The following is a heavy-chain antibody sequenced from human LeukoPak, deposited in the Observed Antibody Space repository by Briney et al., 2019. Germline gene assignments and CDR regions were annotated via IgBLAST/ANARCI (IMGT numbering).Heavy chain of an antibody. CDR1: GFTFSSYS. Sequence: GGSLRLSCAASGFTFSSYSMNWVRQAPGKGLEWVSYISSSSSTIYYADFVKGRFTISRDNAKNSLYLHMNSLKDEDTAVYYCARGALDFDYWGQGTLVTVSS. CDR3: ARGALDFDY. CDR2: ISSSSSTI. J-gene: IGHJ4*02. V-gene: IGHV3-48*02.